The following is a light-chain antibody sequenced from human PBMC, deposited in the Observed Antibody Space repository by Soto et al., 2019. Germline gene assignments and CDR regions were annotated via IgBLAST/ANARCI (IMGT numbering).Light chain of an antibody. Sequence: QAVVTQEPSLTVSRGGTVTLTCGSSTGAVTSGHFPFWFQQKPGQAPRTLIFDTSNKHSWTPARFSGSLLGGKAALTLSGAQPEDEAEYYCLLSYGGPRIFGGGTKLTVL. V-gene: IGLV7-46*01. CDR1: TGAVTSGHF. J-gene: IGLJ2*01. CDR2: DTS. CDR3: LLSYGGPRI.